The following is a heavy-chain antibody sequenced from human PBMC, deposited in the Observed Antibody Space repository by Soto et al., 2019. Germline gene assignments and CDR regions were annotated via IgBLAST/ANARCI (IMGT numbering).Heavy chain of an antibody. J-gene: IGHJ6*02. Sequence: SVKVSCKASGGTFSSYAISWVRQAPGQRLEWMGGIIPIFGTANYAQKFQGRVTITADKSTSTAYMELSSLRSEDTAVYYCARDLDLGELFGRCLVVWGRGTTVTVSS. V-gene: IGHV1-69*06. CDR2: IIPIFGTA. CDR1: GGTFSSYA. D-gene: IGHD3-16*01. CDR3: ARDLDLGELFGRCLVV.